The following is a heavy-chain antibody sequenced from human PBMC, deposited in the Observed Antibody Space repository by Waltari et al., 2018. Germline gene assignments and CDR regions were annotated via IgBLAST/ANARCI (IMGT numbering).Heavy chain of an antibody. J-gene: IGHJ4*02. Sequence: EVQLVQSGAEVKKPGESLKISCTGSGYSFTSYWIGWVRQMPGKGLEWMGIIYPGDSATSCSPAVQGQVTISADKSSSTAYLQWSSLKASDTAMYYCARQNGRFGELFDYWGQGTLVTVSS. V-gene: IGHV5-51*01. D-gene: IGHD3-10*01. CDR2: IYPGDSAT. CDR1: GYSFTSYW. CDR3: ARQNGRFGELFDY.